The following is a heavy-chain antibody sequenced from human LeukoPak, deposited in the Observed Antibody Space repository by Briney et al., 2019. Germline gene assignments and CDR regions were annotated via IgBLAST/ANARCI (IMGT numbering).Heavy chain of an antibody. J-gene: IGHJ4*02. CDR3: AKDFQWLRFGYYFDY. CDR1: GFTFSSYV. CDR2: ISSSGSTI. D-gene: IGHD5-12*01. V-gene: IGHV3-48*03. Sequence: GGSLRLSCAASGFTFSSYVMNWVRQAPGKGLEWVSYISSSGSTIYYADSVKGRFTISRDNAKNSLYLQMNSLRAEDTAVYYCAKDFQWLRFGYYFDYWGQGTLVTVSS.